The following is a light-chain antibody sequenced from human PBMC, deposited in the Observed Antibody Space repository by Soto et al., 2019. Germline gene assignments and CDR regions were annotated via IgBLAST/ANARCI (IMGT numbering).Light chain of an antibody. Sequence: QSALTQPASVSGSPGQSITISCTGASTDVDGYDYVSWYQQHPGQAPKLMIYDVNNRPSGVSYRSSGSKSGDTASLTISGLQAKDDADYYCSSSTSSAPFYVFGTGTKVTVL. CDR3: SSSTSSAPFYV. CDR1: STDVDGYDY. CDR2: DVN. V-gene: IGLV2-14*03. J-gene: IGLJ1*01.